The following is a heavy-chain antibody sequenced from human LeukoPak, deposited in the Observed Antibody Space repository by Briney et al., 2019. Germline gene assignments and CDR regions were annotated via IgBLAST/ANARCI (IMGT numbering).Heavy chain of an antibody. V-gene: IGHV4-30-4*08. CDR3: ARDVLLDGLDP. D-gene: IGHD3/OR15-3a*01. CDR2: IYYSGST. J-gene: IGHJ5*02. Sequence: PSETLSLTCTVSGGSISSGDYYWSWIRQSPGKGLEWIGYIYYSGSTYYNPSLKSRVTISVDTSKNQFSLKLSSVTAADTAVYYCARDVLLDGLDPWGQGTLVTVSS. CDR1: GGSISSGDYY.